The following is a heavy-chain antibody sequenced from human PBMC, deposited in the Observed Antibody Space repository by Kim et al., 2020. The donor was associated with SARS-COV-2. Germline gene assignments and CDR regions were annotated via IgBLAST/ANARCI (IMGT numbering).Heavy chain of an antibody. D-gene: IGHD3-16*01. CDR2: TYYRSRWFY. CDR1: GDSVSSNTDS. Sequence: SQTLSLTCAISGDSVSSNTDSWNWIRLSPSRGLEWLGRTYYRSRWFYDYALSVQSRIIVSPDTSRNQFSLQLNSVTLEDTALYYCARGARRVNGFDIWCQGTMVTVSP. CDR3: ARGARRVNGFDI. V-gene: IGHV6-1*01. J-gene: IGHJ3*02.